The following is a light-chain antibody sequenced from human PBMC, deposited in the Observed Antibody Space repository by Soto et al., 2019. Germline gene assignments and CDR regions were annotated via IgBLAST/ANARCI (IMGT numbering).Light chain of an antibody. J-gene: IGKJ1*01. Sequence: EIVLTKSPGTLSLSPGERATLSCSASESVSNNYLAWYQQRPCQAPRLLIYGASIRATAIPGMFGGHGSETDFSLSLNRLEPEASAVYYCQQYGGSPWTFGQGNKLEF. V-gene: IGKV3-20*01. CDR3: QQYGGSPWT. CDR1: ESVSNNY. CDR2: GAS.